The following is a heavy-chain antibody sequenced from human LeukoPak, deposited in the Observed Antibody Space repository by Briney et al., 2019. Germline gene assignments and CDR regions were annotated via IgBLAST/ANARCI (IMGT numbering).Heavy chain of an antibody. J-gene: IGHJ4*02. D-gene: IGHD3-10*01. CDR2: INHSGST. CDR3: ASYVGRPYGSGKLDY. Sequence: PSETLSLTCAVYGGSFSGYYCSWIRQPPGKGLEWIGEINHSGSTNYNPSLKSRVTISVDTSKNQFSLKLSSVTAADTAVYYCASYVGRPYGSGKLDYWGQGNLVTVSS. CDR1: GGSFSGYY. V-gene: IGHV4-34*01.